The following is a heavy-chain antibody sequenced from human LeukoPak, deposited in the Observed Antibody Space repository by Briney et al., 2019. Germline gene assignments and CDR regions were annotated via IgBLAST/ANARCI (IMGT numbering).Heavy chain of an antibody. CDR2: ISYDGSNK. Sequence: PGGSLRLSCAASGFTFSSYAMHWVRQAPGKGLEWVAVISYDGSNKYYADSVKGRFTISRDNSENTLYLQMNSLGAEDTAVYYCARGEDAFDIWGQGTMVTVSS. J-gene: IGHJ3*02. V-gene: IGHV3-30-3*01. CDR1: GFTFSSYA. CDR3: ARGEDAFDI.